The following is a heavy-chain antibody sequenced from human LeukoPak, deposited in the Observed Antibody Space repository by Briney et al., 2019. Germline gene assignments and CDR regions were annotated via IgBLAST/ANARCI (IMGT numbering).Heavy chain of an antibody. J-gene: IGHJ5*02. CDR2: ISYDGSNK. Sequence: GGSLTLSCGVCGRTLSFCAEQGGRQAPGKGVEWVAVISYDGSNKYYADSEKGRFNISRENYENTLYLQVNSLRAEDTAVYYCARSRYCSGGSCYFGSWFDPWGQGILVTVSS. D-gene: IGHD2-15*01. CDR1: GRTLSFCA. V-gene: IGHV3-30-3*01. CDR3: ARSRYCSGGSCYFGSWFDP.